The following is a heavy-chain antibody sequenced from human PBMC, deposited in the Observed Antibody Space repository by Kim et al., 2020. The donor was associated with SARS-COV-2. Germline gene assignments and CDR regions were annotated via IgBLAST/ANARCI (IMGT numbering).Heavy chain of an antibody. V-gene: IGHV4-30-4*01. CDR3: AKAPSYYDILTGYYNYY. CDR2: ISYSGST. CDR1: GGSISSGDYY. D-gene: IGHD3-9*01. Sequence: TLSLTCTVSGGSISSGDYYWSWVRQPPGKGLEWIGYISYSGSTYYNPSLKRRVTMSIDTSKNQFFLKLSSVTAADTAVYYCAKAPSYYDILTGYYNYY. J-gene: IGHJ6*01.